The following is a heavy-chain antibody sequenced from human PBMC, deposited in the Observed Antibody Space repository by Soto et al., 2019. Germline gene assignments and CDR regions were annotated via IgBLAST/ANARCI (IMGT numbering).Heavy chain of an antibody. Sequence: QVQLVQSGAEVKKPGSSVKVSCKASGGTFSSYAISWVRQAPGQGLEWMGGIIPIFGTANYAQKFQGRVTITAEEATSTAYMELSSLRSEDTAVYYCARGWDIVVVVKRESEDYYYGMDVWGQGTTVTVSS. D-gene: IGHD2-15*01. V-gene: IGHV1-69*01. J-gene: IGHJ6*02. CDR1: GGTFSSYA. CDR3: ARGWDIVVVVKRESEDYYYGMDV. CDR2: IIPIFGTA.